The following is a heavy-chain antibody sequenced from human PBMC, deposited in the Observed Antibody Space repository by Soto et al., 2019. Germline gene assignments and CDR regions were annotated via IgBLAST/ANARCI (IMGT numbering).Heavy chain of an antibody. CDR2: IYYSGST. D-gene: IGHD1-1*01. CDR1: GGSISDYY. V-gene: IGHV4-59*01. CDR3: ARGFTTKGIDY. Sequence: PSETLSLTCTVSGGSISDYYWSWIRQPPGKGLEWIGYIYYSGSTNYNPSLKSRVTISVDTSKNQFSLKLSSVTAADTAVYYCARGFTTKGIDYRGQVPLFTASS. J-gene: IGHJ4*02.